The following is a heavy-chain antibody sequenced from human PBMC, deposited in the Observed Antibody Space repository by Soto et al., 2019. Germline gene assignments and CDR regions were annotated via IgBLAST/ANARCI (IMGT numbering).Heavy chain of an antibody. Sequence: EVQLLESGGGLVQPGGSLRLSCAASGFTFSSYAMSWVRQAPGKGLDWVSAISSSGGNTYYAESVKGRFTISRDNSKNTLYLQMNSLRAEDTAVYYCAKDGSYSSSWPEYFQHWGQGTLVTVSS. J-gene: IGHJ1*01. D-gene: IGHD6-13*01. CDR3: AKDGSYSSSWPEYFQH. V-gene: IGHV3-23*01. CDR1: GFTFSSYA. CDR2: ISSSGGNT.